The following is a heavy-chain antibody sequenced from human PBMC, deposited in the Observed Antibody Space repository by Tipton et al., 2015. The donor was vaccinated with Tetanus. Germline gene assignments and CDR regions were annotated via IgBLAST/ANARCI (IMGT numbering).Heavy chain of an antibody. Sequence: LRLSCVASGFSLSDYWMSWIRQPPGKGLEWIAYIFHSGSTNYSPSLKSRVAISMDTSKNQISLKLSSVTAADTAVYYCARRSYCSSSRCFDAFDLWGQGTMVTVSS. D-gene: IGHD2-2*01. J-gene: IGHJ3*01. CDR2: IFHSGST. CDR3: ARRSYCSSSRCFDAFDL. CDR1: GFSLSDYW. V-gene: IGHV4-59*01.